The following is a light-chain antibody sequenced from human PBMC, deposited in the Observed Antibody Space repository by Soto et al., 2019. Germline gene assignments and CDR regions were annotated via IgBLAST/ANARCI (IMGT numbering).Light chain of an antibody. V-gene: IGKV1-16*01. CDR1: QGISKF. Sequence: DIPMTQSPSSVSAFVGDRVTITCRASQGISKFLAWYQQRPGMPPKLLIYGASSLQPGVSSRFSGSGSGTDLTLSISSLQPEDFATYYCQQYKSYWGTFGQGTKGDI. CDR3: QQYKSYWGT. J-gene: IGKJ1*01. CDR2: GAS.